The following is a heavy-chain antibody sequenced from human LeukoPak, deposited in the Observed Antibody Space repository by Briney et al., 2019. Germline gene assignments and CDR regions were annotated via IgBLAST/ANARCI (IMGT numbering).Heavy chain of an antibody. J-gene: IGHJ4*02. CDR1: GYTFTGYY. CDR2: INPNSGGT. CDR3: ARDGSSSWYNL. V-gene: IGHV1-2*02. Sequence: ASVKVSCKASGYTFTGYYMHWVRQAPGQGLAWMGWINPNSGGTNYAQKLQGRVTMTTDTSTSTAYMELRSLISDDTAVYYCARDGSSSWYNLWGQGTLVTVSS. D-gene: IGHD6-13*01.